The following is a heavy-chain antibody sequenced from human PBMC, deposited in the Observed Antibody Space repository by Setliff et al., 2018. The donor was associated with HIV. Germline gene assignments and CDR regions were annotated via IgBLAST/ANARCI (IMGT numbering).Heavy chain of an antibody. D-gene: IGHD3-22*01. Sequence: GESLKISCKGSGYSFTTYWIGWVRQMPGKGLEWMGIIYPGDSDTRYSPSFQGHVTISADKSISTAYLQWSNLKASDTAMYYCARRYYYDSSGYYYPYDAFDIWGQGTMVTVSS. V-gene: IGHV5-51*01. CDR3: ARRYYYDSSGYYYPYDAFDI. J-gene: IGHJ3*02. CDR2: IYPGDSDT. CDR1: GYSFTTYW.